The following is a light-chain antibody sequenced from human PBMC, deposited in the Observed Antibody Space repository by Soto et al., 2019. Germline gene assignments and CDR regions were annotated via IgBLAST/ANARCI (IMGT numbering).Light chain of an antibody. J-gene: IGKJ5*01. CDR1: QSVSSN. CDR3: PQYNNCCPIT. Sequence: EMVLTQSRATLSVSPGERATLSCRASQSVSSNLAWYQQKPGQAPRLLIYGASTRATGIPARFSGSGSGTEVTLTISSLQAEEFAIYYCPQYNNCCPITFGHGTRLEN. CDR2: GAS. V-gene: IGKV3-15*01.